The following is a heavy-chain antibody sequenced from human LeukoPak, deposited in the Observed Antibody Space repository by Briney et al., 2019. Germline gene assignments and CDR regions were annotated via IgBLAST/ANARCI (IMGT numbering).Heavy chain of an antibody. CDR2: IYSTGST. J-gene: IGHJ4*02. V-gene: IGHV4-4*09. D-gene: IGHD1-26*01. CDR1: GGTISRYY. Sequence: SETLSLTCAVSGGTISRYYWSWIRQSPGKGLEWIGYIYSTGSTNSSPPLKSQVSISVATSKNQFSLNMRSVTAADTAVYSCARPESAVGALFHWGQGVLVTVSS. CDR3: ARPESAVGALFH.